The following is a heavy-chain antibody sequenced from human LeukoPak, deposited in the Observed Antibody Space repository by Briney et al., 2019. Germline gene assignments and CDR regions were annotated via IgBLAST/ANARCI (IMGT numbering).Heavy chain of an antibody. J-gene: IGHJ4*02. CDR2: ISYDGRNK. CDR1: GFTFNNYG. V-gene: IGHV3-30*18. CDR3: AKGPLRGTAAAIDY. Sequence: GKSLRLSCAASGFTFNNYGMHWVRQAPGKGLEWVAVISYDGRNKHYPDSVKGRFTISRDISTDTLWLQMDSLRTEDTAVYYCAKGPLRGTAAAIDYWGQGTLVTVSS. D-gene: IGHD2-2*01.